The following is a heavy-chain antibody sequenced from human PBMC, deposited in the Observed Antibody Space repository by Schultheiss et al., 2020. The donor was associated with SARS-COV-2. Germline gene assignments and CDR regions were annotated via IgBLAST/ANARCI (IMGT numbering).Heavy chain of an antibody. CDR1: GFTFSSYG. Sequence: GGSLRLSCAASGFTFSSYGMHWVRQAPGKGLEWVSYISSSGSTIYYADSVKGRFTISRDNAKNSLYLQMNSLRAEDTAVYYCASPIAVAGGFYYYGMDVWGQGTTVTVSS. CDR2: ISSSGSTI. V-gene: IGHV3-48*04. J-gene: IGHJ6*02. CDR3: ASPIAVAGGFYYYGMDV. D-gene: IGHD6-19*01.